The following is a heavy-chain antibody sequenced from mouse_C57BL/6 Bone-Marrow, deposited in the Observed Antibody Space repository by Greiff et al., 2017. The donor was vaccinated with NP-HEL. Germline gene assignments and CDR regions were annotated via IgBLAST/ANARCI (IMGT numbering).Heavy chain of an antibody. CDR1: GFSLTSYG. CDR3: ASPYGSRRYWYFDV. J-gene: IGHJ1*03. V-gene: IGHV2-2*01. CDR2: IWSGGST. D-gene: IGHD1-1*01. Sequence: VQLKQSGPGLVQPSQSLSITCTVSGFSLTSYGVHWVRQSPGKGLEWLGVIWSGGSTDYNAAFISRLSISKDNSKSQVFFKMNSLQADDTAIYYCASPYGSRRYWYFDVWGTGTTVTVSS.